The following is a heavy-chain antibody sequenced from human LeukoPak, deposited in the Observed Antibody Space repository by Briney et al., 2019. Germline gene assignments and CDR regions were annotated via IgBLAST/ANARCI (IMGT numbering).Heavy chain of an antibody. V-gene: IGHV3-30-3*02. Sequence: PGGSLRLSCAAPGFTFSSFAVHWCRQALGKGLEWVAGVSYDGINKYYTDSVKGRFTISRDNSKNTLFLQMNSLRVDDTAVYYCAKSEHAKYGSGSYGDAFDIWGQGTMVTVSS. J-gene: IGHJ3*02. D-gene: IGHD3-10*01. CDR1: GFTFSSFA. CDR2: VSYDGINK. CDR3: AKSEHAKYGSGSYGDAFDI.